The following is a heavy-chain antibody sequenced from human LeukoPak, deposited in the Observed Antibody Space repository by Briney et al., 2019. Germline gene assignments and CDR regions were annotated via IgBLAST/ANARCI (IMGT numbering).Heavy chain of an antibody. J-gene: IGHJ6*02. CDR1: GFTFSSYE. CDR3: ARGLRLSQARQQLTPMDV. CDR2: ISSSGSTI. V-gene: IGHV3-48*03. D-gene: IGHD6-13*01. Sequence: GGSLRLSCAASGFTFSSYEMNWVRQAPGKGLEWVSYISSSGSTIYYADSVKGRFTISRDNAMNSLYLQMNSLRAEDTAVYYCARGLRLSQARQQLTPMDVWGQGTTVTVSS.